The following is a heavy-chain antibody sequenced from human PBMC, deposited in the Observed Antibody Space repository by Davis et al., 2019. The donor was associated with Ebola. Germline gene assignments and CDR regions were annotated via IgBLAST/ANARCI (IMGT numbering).Heavy chain of an antibody. D-gene: IGHD2-21*02. J-gene: IGHJ4*02. Sequence: PGGSLRLSCAASGFTFSSYAMHWVRQAPGKGLEWVAVISYDGSNKYYADSVKGRFTISRDNSKNTLYLQMNSLRAEDTAVYYCARDRQLVVVTAQLDYWGQGTLVTVSS. CDR3: ARDRQLVVVTAQLDY. CDR2: ISYDGSNK. V-gene: IGHV3-30-3*01. CDR1: GFTFSSYA.